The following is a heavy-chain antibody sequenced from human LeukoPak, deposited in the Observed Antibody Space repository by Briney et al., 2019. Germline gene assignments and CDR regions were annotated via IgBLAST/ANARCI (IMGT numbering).Heavy chain of an antibody. D-gene: IGHD2-21*02. CDR2: IIPILGIA. CDR1: GYTFAGYY. V-gene: IGHV1-69*04. CDR3: AREGGRRSVVVTAISPYYFDY. Sequence: SVKVSCKASGYTFAGYYIHWVRQAPGQGLEWMGRIIPILGIANYAQKFQGRVTITADKSTSTAYMELSSLRSEDTAVYYCAREGGRRSVVVTAISPYYFDYWGQGTLVTVSS. J-gene: IGHJ4*02.